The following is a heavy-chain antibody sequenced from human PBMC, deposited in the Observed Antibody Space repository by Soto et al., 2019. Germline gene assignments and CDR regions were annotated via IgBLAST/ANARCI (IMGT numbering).Heavy chain of an antibody. CDR2: ISYDGSKK. Sequence: PGGSLRLSCAASGFSFSNNGMHWVRQAPGKGLEWVAIISYDGSKKFYADSVKGRFTISRDSSKNTLYLQMNSLRVEDTAVYYCAKDRVESGLGEIDYWGQGTLVTVSS. D-gene: IGHD3-16*01. CDR1: GFSFSNNG. CDR3: AKDRVESGLGEIDY. V-gene: IGHV3-30*18. J-gene: IGHJ4*02.